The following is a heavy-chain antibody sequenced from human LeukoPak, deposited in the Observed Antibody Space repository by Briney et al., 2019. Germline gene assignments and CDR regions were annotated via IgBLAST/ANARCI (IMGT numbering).Heavy chain of an antibody. J-gene: IGHJ4*02. CDR2: FNPNSGGT. CDR1: GYTFTGYY. V-gene: IGHV1-2*02. D-gene: IGHD6-25*01. CDR3: ARGPRAASQFDY. Sequence: GASVKVSCKASGYTFTGYYMHWVRQAPGQGLEWMGWFNPNSGGTNYAQKFQGRVTMTRDTPISTAYMELSRLISDDTAVFYCARGPRAASQFDYWGQGTLVTVSS.